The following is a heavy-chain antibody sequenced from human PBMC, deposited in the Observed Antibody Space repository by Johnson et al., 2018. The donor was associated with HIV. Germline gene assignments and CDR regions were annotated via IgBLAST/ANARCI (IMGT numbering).Heavy chain of an antibody. V-gene: IGHV3-20*04. J-gene: IGHJ3*02. CDR2: INWTGGST. CDR1: GFTFSSYA. CDR3: ARIGLPYYYGSGSYSHDAFDI. Sequence: VQLVESGGGVVQPGRSLRLSCAASGFTFSSYAMHWVRQAPGKGLEWVSGINWTGGSTGYADSVKGRFTISRDNAKNSLYLQMKSLRAEDTALYYCARIGLPYYYGSGSYSHDAFDIWGQGTMVTVSS. D-gene: IGHD3-10*01.